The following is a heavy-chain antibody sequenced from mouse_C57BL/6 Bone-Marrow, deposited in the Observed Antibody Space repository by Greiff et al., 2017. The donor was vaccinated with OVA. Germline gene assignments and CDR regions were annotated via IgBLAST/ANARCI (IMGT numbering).Heavy chain of an antibody. CDR2: ISSGGSYT. Sequence: EVKLMESGGDLVKPGGSLKLSCAASGFTFSSYGMSWVRQTPDKRLEWVATISSGGSYTYYPDSVKGRFTISRDNAKNTLYLQMSSLKSEDTAMYYCARHEGSNYFFYAMDYWGQGTSVTVSS. CDR1: GFTFSSYG. J-gene: IGHJ4*01. D-gene: IGHD2-5*01. V-gene: IGHV5-6*01. CDR3: ARHEGSNYFFYAMDY.